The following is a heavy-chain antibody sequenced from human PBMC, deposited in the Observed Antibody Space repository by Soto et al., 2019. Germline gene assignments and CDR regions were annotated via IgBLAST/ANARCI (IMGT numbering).Heavy chain of an antibody. V-gene: IGHV1-69*13. J-gene: IGHJ6*02. CDR3: AREWYNWNSHGMGV. D-gene: IGHD1-7*01. CDR2: IIPIFGTA. CDR1: GGTFSSYA. Sequence: GASVKVSCKASGGTFSSYAISWVRQAPGQGLEWMGGIIPIFGTANYAQKFQGRVTITADESTSTAYMELSSLRSEDTAVYYCAREWYNWNSHGMGVWGQGTTVTVSS.